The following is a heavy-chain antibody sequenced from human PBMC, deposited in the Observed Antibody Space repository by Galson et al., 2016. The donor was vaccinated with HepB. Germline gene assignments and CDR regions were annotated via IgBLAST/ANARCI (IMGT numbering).Heavy chain of an antibody. Sequence: SLRLSCAASGFTFSSYSMNWVRQAPGKGLEWVSSISSSSSHIYYADSVKGRFTISRDNAKNSLYLQMNSLRAEDTAVFYCARGQGDSSGWYSWYFDLLGRGTLVTVSS. D-gene: IGHD6-19*01. J-gene: IGHJ2*01. CDR2: ISSSSSHI. V-gene: IGHV3-21*01. CDR3: ARGQGDSSGWYSWYFDL. CDR1: GFTFSSYS.